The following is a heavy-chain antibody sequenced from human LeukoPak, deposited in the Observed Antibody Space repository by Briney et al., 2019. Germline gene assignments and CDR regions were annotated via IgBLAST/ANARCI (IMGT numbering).Heavy chain of an antibody. J-gene: IGHJ4*02. CDR1: GFTFSSYG. V-gene: IGHV3-23*01. Sequence: GGSLRLSCEASGFTFSSYGMSWVRQAPGKGLEWVSAISGSGGSTYYADSVKGRFIISRDNSKNTLYLQMNSLRAEDTAVYYCAKFALRYCSGGSCHPFDYWGQGTLVTVSS. D-gene: IGHD2-15*01. CDR3: AKFALRYCSGGSCHPFDY. CDR2: ISGSGGST.